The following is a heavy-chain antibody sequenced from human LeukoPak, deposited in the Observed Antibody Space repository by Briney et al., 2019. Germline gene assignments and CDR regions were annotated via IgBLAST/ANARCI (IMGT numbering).Heavy chain of an antibody. CDR3: ASPRLMGIGPAGGSFDQ. Sequence: PGGSLRLSCAGSGFTFSSYAMRCVSQAPGQGLEWVSAISDSGDYTSYADSVRGRFTISRDNSRNTLYLQMISLRPEDTAVYYCASPRLMGIGPAGGSFDQWGQGTLVTVSS. J-gene: IGHJ4*02. CDR1: GFTFSSYA. V-gene: IGHV3-23*01. CDR2: ISDSGDYT. D-gene: IGHD6-13*01.